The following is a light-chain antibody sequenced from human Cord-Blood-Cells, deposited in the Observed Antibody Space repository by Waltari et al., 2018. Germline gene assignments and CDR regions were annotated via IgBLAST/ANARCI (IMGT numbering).Light chain of an antibody. V-gene: IGKV1-39*01. J-gene: IGKJ2*01. CDR2: AAY. CDR1: HSISSY. CDR3: QQSYSTPYT. Sequence: IQMTQSPSSLTASVGDRVTSTCRASHSISSYLHWYQQKPRKAPKLLIYAAYSLQSGVPSRFSGSGSGTDFTLSCSSLQPEDFATYYCQQSYSTPYTFGQRTKLEIK.